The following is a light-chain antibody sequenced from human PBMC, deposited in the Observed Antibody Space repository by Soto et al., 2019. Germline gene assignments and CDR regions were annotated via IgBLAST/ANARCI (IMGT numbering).Light chain of an antibody. CDR3: QKYNSAPHT. Sequence: DIQMTQSPSSLSASVGDRVTITCQASQGISNYLAWYQQKPGKVPKLLIYAASTLQSGVPSRFSGSGSGTDFTLTISSLQPEDVATYYCQKYNSAPHTFGQGTKLEIK. J-gene: IGKJ2*01. V-gene: IGKV1-27*01. CDR1: QGISNY. CDR2: AAS.